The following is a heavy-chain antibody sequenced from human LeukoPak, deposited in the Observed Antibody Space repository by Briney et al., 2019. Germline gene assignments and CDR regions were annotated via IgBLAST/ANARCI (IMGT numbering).Heavy chain of an antibody. J-gene: IGHJ4*02. CDR2: IYYSGTT. CDR3: ARASGWFDY. Sequence: PSETLSLTCTVSGGSISGSSDYWGWIRQPPGKGLEWIGSIYYSGTTHYTPSLKSRITISVDTSKNQFSLKLNSVTAADTAVYYCARASGWFDYWGQGTLVTVSS. CDR1: GGSISGSSDY. V-gene: IGHV4-39*07. D-gene: IGHD6-19*01.